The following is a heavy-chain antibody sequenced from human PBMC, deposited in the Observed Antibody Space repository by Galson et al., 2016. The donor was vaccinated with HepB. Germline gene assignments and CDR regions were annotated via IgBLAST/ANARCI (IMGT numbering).Heavy chain of an antibody. Sequence: SETLSLICTVSGASIKSHYWSWIRQPAGRGLEWIGRVHISGNTNYNPSLKSRLAMSIDTTNNRFSLNLTSVTAADPAFYYCARVGTTYYDILTGAGDAFDLWGHGRMVTVSS. D-gene: IGHD3-9*01. CDR1: GASIKSHY. CDR3: ARVGTTYYDILTGAGDAFDL. J-gene: IGHJ3*01. CDR2: VHISGNT. V-gene: IGHV4-4*07.